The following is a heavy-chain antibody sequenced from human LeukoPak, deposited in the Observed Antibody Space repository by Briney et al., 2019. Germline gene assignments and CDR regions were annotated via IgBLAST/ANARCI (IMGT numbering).Heavy chain of an antibody. Sequence: ASVKASCKASGYTFTSYDINWVRQATGQGLEWMGWMNPNSGNTGYAQKFQGRVTMTRNTSISTAYMELSSLRSEDTAVYYCARPSGYSGYDFGYWGQGTLVTVSS. CDR3: ARPSGYSGYDFGY. J-gene: IGHJ4*02. CDR2: MNPNSGNT. CDR1: GYTFTSYD. V-gene: IGHV1-8*01. D-gene: IGHD5-12*01.